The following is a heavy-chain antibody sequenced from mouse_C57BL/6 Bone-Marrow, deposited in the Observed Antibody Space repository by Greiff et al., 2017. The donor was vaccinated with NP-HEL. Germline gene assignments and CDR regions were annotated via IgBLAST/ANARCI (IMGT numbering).Heavy chain of an antibody. CDR3: ARSWALLPDY. D-gene: IGHD2-10*01. J-gene: IGHJ2*01. CDR2: IYPRSGNT. Sequence: VKLMESGAELARPGASVKLSCKASGYTFTSYGISWVKQRTGQGLEWIGEIYPRSGNTYYNEKFKGKATLTADKSSSTAYMELRSLTSEDSAVYFCARSWALLPDYWGQGTTLTVSS. V-gene: IGHV1-81*01. CDR1: GYTFTSYG.